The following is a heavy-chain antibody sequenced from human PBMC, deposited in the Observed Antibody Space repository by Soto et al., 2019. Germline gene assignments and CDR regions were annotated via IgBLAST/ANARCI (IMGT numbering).Heavy chain of an antibody. CDR3: AKDTIGYCSSTSCHQPFDY. Sequence: GESLKISCAASGFTFSSYGMHWVRQAPGKGLEWVAVISYDGSNKYYADSVKGRFTISRDNSKNTLYLQMNSLRAEDTAVYYCAKDTIGYCSSTSCHQPFDYWGQGTLVTVSS. J-gene: IGHJ4*02. CDR2: ISYDGSNK. D-gene: IGHD2-2*01. V-gene: IGHV3-30*18. CDR1: GFTFSSYG.